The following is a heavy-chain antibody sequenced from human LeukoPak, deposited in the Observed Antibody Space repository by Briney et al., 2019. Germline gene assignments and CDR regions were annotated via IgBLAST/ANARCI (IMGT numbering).Heavy chain of an antibody. J-gene: IGHJ4*02. CDR1: GGSFSGYY. D-gene: IGHD3-3*01. V-gene: IGHV4-34*01. Sequence: SETLSLTCAVYGGSFSGYYWSWLRQPPGKGLEWIGEINHSGSTNHNPSLKSRVTISVDTSKNQFSLKLSSVTAADTAVYYCARGSFWSAKGRPFDYWGQGTLVTVSS. CDR3: ARGSFWSAKGRPFDY. CDR2: INHSGST.